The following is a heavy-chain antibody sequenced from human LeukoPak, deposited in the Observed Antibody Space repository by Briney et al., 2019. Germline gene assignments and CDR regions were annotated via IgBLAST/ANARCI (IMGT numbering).Heavy chain of an antibody. J-gene: IGHJ4*02. D-gene: IGHD5-18*01. CDR1: GYTFTGDY. CDR3: ARDQGYSYGYYFDY. V-gene: IGHV1-2*02. CDR2: INPNTGGT. Sequence: ASVKVSCKASGYTFTGDYMHWVRQAPGQGLEWMGWINPNTGGTNYAQKFQGRVTMTRDTSISTAYMELSRLRSDDTAVYYCARDQGYSYGYYFDYWGQGTLVTVSS.